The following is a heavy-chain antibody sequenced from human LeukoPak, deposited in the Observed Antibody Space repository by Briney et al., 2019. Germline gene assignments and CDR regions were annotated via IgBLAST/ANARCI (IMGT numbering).Heavy chain of an antibody. D-gene: IGHD2-21*02. J-gene: IGHJ3*02. CDR3: ARDPPAVDPYCGGDCYSAFDI. CDR1: GYTFTSYG. V-gene: IGHV1-18*01. Sequence: ASVKVSCKASGYTFTSYGISWVRQAPGQGLEWMGWISAYNGNTNYAQKLQGRVTMTTDTSTSTAYMELRSLRSDDTAVYYCARDPPAVDPYCGGDCYSAFDIWGQGTMVTVSS. CDR2: ISAYNGNT.